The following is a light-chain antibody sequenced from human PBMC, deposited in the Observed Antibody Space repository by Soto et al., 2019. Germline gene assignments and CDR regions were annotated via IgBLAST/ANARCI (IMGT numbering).Light chain of an antibody. CDR1: SSNIGNNY. Sequence: QSVLTQPPSVSAAPGQKVTISCSGSSSNIGNNYVSWYQQLPGTAPKFLIYDNNKRPSGIPDRFSGSKSGTSATLGITGLQTGDEADYYCGTWDSSLSAGNVVFGGGTKLTVL. J-gene: IGLJ2*01. V-gene: IGLV1-51*01. CDR3: GTWDSSLSAGNVV. CDR2: DNN.